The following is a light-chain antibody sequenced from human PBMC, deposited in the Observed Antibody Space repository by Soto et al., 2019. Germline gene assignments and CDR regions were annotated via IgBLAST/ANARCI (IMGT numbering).Light chain of an antibody. CDR1: QSVSSSY. V-gene: IGKV3-20*01. J-gene: IGKJ5*01. CDR2: GAS. CDR3: QQYGSSPPIT. Sequence: EIVFTQSPGTLSLSPGERATLSCRASQSVSSSYLAWYQQKPGQAPRLLMYGASSRATGIPDRFSGSGSGTDFTLSISRLEPEDFAVYYCQQYGSSPPITFGQGTRLEIK.